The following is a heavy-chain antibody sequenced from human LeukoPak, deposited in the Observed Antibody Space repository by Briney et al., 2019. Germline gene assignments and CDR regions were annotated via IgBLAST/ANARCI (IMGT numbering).Heavy chain of an antibody. D-gene: IGHD3-10*01. CDR3: ARHVHWFGELLGAFDI. J-gene: IGHJ3*02. CDR2: MDYSGST. CDR1: GGSISRYY. V-gene: IGHV4-59*08. Sequence: PSETLSLTCTVSGGSISRYYWSWFRQPPGKGLEWIGYMDYSGSTNYNPSLKSRVTISVDTSKNQFSLKLSSVTAADTAVYYCARHVHWFGELLGAFDIWGQGTMVTVSS.